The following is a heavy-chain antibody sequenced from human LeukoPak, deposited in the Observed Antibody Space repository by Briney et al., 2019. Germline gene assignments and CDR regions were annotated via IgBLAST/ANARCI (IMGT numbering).Heavy chain of an antibody. CDR3: XXXXXXYNLYYFDY. J-gene: IGHJ4*02. D-gene: IGHD1-14*01. CDR1: GFTFSSYG. CDR2: ISYDGSNK. Sequence: GGSLRLSCAASGFTFSSYGMHWVRQAPGKGLEWVAVISYDGSNKHYADSVKGRFTISRDNSKNTLYPQMNSLRAEDTAVYYXXXXXXXYNLYYFDYWGQGTLVTVSS. V-gene: IGHV3-30*03.